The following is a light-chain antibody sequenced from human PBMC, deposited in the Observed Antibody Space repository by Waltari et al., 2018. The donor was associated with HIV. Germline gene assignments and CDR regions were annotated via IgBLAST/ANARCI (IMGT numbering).Light chain of an antibody. Sequence: QSALTQPRSVSGSPGQAVTISCTGTSSYVGGYNYVSWYHHHPGKAPKFMIYDVNKRPSGVPDRFSGSKSGNTASLTISGLQAEDEADYYCCSYADNYPVVFGGGTKLTVL. CDR3: CSYADNYPVV. CDR1: SSYVGGYNY. V-gene: IGLV2-11*01. CDR2: DVN. J-gene: IGLJ2*01.